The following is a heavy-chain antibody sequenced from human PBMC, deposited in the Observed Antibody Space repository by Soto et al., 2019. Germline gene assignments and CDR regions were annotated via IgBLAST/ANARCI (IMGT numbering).Heavy chain of an antibody. CDR2: INPSGGST. CDR1: GYTFTSYH. V-gene: IGHV1-46*01. J-gene: IGHJ6*02. D-gene: IGHD3-16*01. CDR3: ARIKISAKPIYYYYYCMDC. Sequence: GASLHVSCKXSGYTFTSYHMHRVPQAPAQGLQWMGIINPSGGSTSYAQKFQGRVTMTGDTSTSTVYMKPSSLRSEDTAVYYCARIKISAKPIYYYYYCMDCWGQGTTVTVSS.